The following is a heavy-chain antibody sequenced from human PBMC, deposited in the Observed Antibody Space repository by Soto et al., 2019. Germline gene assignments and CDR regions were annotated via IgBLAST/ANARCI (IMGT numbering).Heavy chain of an antibody. CDR3: ARHFCTGGACYFDY. D-gene: IGHD2-8*02. J-gene: IGHJ4*02. CDR1: GGSITSRIYY. Sequence: QLQLRESGPGLMKPSETLSLTCTVSGGSITSRIYYWGWIRQPPGKGLEWIGTINYSETYYNPSLKSRLTTSIDTSRNQFSLRLSSVTAADTAVYYCARHFCTGGACYFDYWGQGTLLTVSS. CDR2: INYSET. V-gene: IGHV4-39*01.